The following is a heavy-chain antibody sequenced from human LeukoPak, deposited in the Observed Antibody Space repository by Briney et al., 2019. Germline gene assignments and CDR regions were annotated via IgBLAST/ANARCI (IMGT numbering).Heavy chain of an antibody. CDR1: GGSISSYY. D-gene: IGHD5-24*01. Sequence: SETLSLTCTVSGGSISSYYWSWIRQPPGKGLEWIGYIYYSGSTNYNPSLKSRVTISVDTSKNQFSLKLSSVTAADTAVYYCERLRDGYTDYWGQGTLVTVSS. J-gene: IGHJ4*02. V-gene: IGHV4-59*01. CDR2: IYYSGST. CDR3: ERLRDGYTDY.